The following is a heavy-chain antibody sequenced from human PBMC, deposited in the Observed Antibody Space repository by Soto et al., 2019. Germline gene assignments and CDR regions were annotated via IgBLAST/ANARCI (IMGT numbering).Heavy chain of an antibody. V-gene: IGHV3-48*02. D-gene: IGHD6-13*01. Sequence: SRGLSCGASGLNFSSYSRNWIRQAQGRGLEWIAYISSSSSTKYYADSVRGRFTTSIDNAKNSLYLQMNSLRDEDTAVYYCARGSSGWYGGFDSWGQGALVTVSS. CDR3: ARGSSGWYGGFDS. J-gene: IGHJ4*02. CDR2: ISSSSSTK. CDR1: GLNFSSYS.